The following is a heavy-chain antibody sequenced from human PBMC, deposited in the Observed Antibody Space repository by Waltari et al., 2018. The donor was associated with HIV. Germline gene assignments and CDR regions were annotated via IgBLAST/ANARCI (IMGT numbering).Heavy chain of an antibody. CDR2: ISSSSSYI. V-gene: IGHV3-21*01. D-gene: IGHD1-1*01. Sequence: EVQLVESGGGLVKPGGSLRLSCAASGFTFSSYSMNWVRQAPGKGLEWVSSISSSSSYIYYADSVKGRFTISRDNAKNSLYLQMNSLRAEDTAVYYCARGGQLEGLYYGMDVWGQGTTVTVSS. J-gene: IGHJ6*02. CDR3: ARGGQLEGLYYGMDV. CDR1: GFTFSSYS.